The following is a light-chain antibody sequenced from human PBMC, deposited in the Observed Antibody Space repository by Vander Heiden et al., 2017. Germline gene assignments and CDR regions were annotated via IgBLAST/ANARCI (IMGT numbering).Light chain of an antibody. CDR1: KLGEKY. CDR2: QDN. J-gene: IGLJ2*01. CDR3: QAWDSSTVV. V-gene: IGLV3-1*01. Sequence: SYELTQPPSVSVSPGQKASSTCSGDKLGEKYACWYQQKPGQSPVLVIYQDNKRPSGIPERFSGSNSGKTATLTISGTQAMDEADYYCQAWDSSTVVFGGGTKLTVL.